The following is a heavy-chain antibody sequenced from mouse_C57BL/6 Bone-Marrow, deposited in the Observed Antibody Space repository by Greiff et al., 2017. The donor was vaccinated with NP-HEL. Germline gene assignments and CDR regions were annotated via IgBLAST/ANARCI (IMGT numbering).Heavy chain of an antibody. D-gene: IGHD1-1*01. CDR3: ARGPHGSSYWYFDV. CDR2: FHPYNDDT. CDR1: GYTFTTYP. V-gene: IGHV1-47*01. Sequence: LEESGAELVKPGASVKMSCKASGYTFTTYPIEWMKQNHGKSLEWIGNFHPYNDDTKYNEKFKGKATLTVEKSSSTVYLELSRLTSDDSAVYYCARGPHGSSYWYFDVWGTGTTVTVSS. J-gene: IGHJ1*03.